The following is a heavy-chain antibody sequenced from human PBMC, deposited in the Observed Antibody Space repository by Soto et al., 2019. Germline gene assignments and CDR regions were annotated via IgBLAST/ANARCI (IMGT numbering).Heavy chain of an antibody. V-gene: IGHV3-49*03. D-gene: IGHD6-19*01. CDR3: ARGGSLQWLVPEDY. CDR1: GFTFGDYA. J-gene: IGHJ4*02. CDR2: LRSKAYGGTP. Sequence: EVQLVESGGGLVQPGRSLRLSCTASGFTFGDYAMSWFRQAPGKGLEWVGFLRSKAYGGTPEYAASVKGRFTISRDVSDSIASLQMNSLKTEDTAVYYCARGGSLQWLVPEDYWGQGTLVTVSS.